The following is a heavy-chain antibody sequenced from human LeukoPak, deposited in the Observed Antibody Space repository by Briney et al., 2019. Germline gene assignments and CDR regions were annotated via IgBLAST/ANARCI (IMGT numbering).Heavy chain of an antibody. V-gene: IGHV1-46*01. J-gene: IGHJ6*02. CDR2: INPSGGST. CDR3: ATAPSLSRMDV. Sequence: GASVKVSCKASGYTFTSYYMHWVRQAPAQGLEWMGIINPSGGSTSYAQKFQGRVTMTRDTSTSTVYMELSSLRSEDTAVYYCATAPSLSRMDVWGQGTTVTVSS. D-gene: IGHD2/OR15-2a*01. CDR1: GYTFTSYY.